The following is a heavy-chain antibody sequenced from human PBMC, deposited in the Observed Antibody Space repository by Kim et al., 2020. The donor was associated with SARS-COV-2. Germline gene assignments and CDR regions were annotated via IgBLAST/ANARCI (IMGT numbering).Heavy chain of an antibody. D-gene: IGHD3-9*01. CDR3: ARELNYDILTGALGAFDI. J-gene: IGHJ3*02. V-gene: IGHV4-59*01. Sequence: KRRVTISVDTSKNRFSLKLSSVTAADTVVYYCARELNYDILTGALGAFDIWGQGTMVTVSS.